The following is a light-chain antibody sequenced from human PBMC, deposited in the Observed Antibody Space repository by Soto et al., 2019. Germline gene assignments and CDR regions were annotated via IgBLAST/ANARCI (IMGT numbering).Light chain of an antibody. CDR1: SSDICGYNS. J-gene: IGLJ3*02. CDR2: EVN. Sequence: QSALTQPPSASGSPGQSVTISCTGTSSDICGYNSVSWYQQHPGKAPKLMIYEVNKRPLGVPERFSGSKSGNTASLTVSGLQADDEADYYCSSSAGTNSFVLFGGGTKLTVL. CDR3: SSSAGTNSFVL. V-gene: IGLV2-8*01.